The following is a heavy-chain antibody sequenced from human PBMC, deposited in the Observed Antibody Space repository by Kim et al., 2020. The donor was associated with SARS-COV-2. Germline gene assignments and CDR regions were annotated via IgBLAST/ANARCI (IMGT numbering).Heavy chain of an antibody. CDR2: IYYSGST. D-gene: IGHD6-19*01. CDR1: GGSISSYY. Sequence: SETLSLTCTVSGGSISSYYWSWIRQPPGKGLEWIGYIYYSGSTNYNPSLKSRVTISVDTSKNQFSLKLSSVTAADTAVYYCARELGWGYFDLWGRGTLVTVSS. CDR3: ARELGWGYFDL. V-gene: IGHV4-59*01. J-gene: IGHJ2*01.